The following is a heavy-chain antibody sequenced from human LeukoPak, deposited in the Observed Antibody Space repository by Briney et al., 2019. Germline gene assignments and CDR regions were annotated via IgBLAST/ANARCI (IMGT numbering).Heavy chain of an antibody. V-gene: IGHV4-59*12. CDR3: ARELHDFWNYYYYYMDV. D-gene: IGHD3-3*01. J-gene: IGHJ6*03. Sequence: PSETLSLTCTVSGGSISSYYWSWIRQPPGKGLEWIGYIYHSGSTYYNPSLKSRVTISVDRSKNQFSLKLSSVTAADTAVYYCARELHDFWNYYYYYMDVWGKGATVTVSS. CDR1: GGSISSYY. CDR2: IYHSGST.